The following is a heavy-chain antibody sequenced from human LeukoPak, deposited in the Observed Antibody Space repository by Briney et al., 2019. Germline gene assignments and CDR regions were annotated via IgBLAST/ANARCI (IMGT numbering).Heavy chain of an antibody. CDR3: ARGISGDSSY. V-gene: IGHV4-34*01. CDR2: INHSGST. D-gene: IGHD3-22*01. J-gene: IGHJ4*02. Sequence: SETLSLTCAVYGGSFSGYYWSWIRQPPGKGLEWIGQINHSGSTNYNPSLKSRVTMSVDTSKNQFSLKLSSVTAADTAVYYCARGISGDSSYWGQGTLVTVSS. CDR1: GGSFSGYY.